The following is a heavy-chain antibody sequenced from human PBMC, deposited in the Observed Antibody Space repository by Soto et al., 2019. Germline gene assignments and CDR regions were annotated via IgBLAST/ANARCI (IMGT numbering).Heavy chain of an antibody. J-gene: IGHJ5*02. CDR1: GFTFTISA. Sequence: ELQLLESGGGLVQPGGSLRLSFAASGFTFTISAMSWVRQAPGKGLAWVSTITRSGGTTYYADSVKGRFTISRDNSKNTLYLQMKSLRAEDTAAYYCAQTNIAARPNWFDPWGQGTLVTVSS. D-gene: IGHD6-6*01. V-gene: IGHV3-23*01. CDR3: AQTNIAARPNWFDP. CDR2: ITRSGGTT.